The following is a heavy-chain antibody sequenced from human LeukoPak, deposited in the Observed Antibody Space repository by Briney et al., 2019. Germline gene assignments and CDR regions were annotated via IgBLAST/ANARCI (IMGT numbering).Heavy chain of an antibody. V-gene: IGHV3-30*03. CDR2: ISYDGSNK. Sequence: LPGRSLRLSCAASGFTFSRSAVHWVRQAPGKGLEWVAVISYDGSNKYYADSVKGRFTISRDNSKSTLYLQMNSLRAEDTAVYYCAVSSGYYYSRFDYWGQGTLVTVSS. D-gene: IGHD3-22*01. J-gene: IGHJ4*02. CDR1: GFTFSRSA. CDR3: AVSSGYYYSRFDY.